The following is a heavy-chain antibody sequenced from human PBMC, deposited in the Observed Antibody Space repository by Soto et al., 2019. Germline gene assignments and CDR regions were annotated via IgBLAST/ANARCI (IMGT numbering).Heavy chain of an antibody. CDR2: ISSSGSTI. V-gene: IGHV3-11*01. D-gene: IGHD3-3*01. CDR1: GGTFSSYA. Sequence: SCKASGGTFSSYAISWVRQAPGKGLEWVSYISSSGSTIYYADSVKGRFTISRDNAKNSLYLQMNSLRAEDTAVYYCAKLRFLEWLEDVWGKGTTVTVSS. J-gene: IGHJ6*04. CDR3: AKLRFLEWLEDV.